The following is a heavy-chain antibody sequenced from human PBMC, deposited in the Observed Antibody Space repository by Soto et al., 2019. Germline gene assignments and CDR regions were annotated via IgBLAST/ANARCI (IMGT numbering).Heavy chain of an antibody. J-gene: IGHJ6*02. V-gene: IGHV1-2*02. D-gene: IGHD1-1*01. CDR2: INPNSGDT. CDR1: GYIFPVSY. Sequence: QVQLVQSGAEVKKPGASVKVSCETSGYIFPVSYTHWLRQAPGQGLEWMGWINPNSGDTNYAHKFEGRVTMTRDSSAGTAYMELSGLRSDDTAVYFCARESAGKTLYGMDVWGQGTTVTVSS. CDR3: ARESAGKTLYGMDV.